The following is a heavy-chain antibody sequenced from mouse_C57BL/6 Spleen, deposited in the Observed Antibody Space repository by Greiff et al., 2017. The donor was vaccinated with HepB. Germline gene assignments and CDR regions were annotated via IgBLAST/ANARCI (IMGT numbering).Heavy chain of an antibody. Sequence: QVQLQQPGAELVRPGSSVKLSCKASGYTFTSYWMPWVKQRPIQGLEWIGNIDPSDSETHSNQKFKDKATCTVDKSSSTAYMQLSSLTSEDAAVYYCAREGRFYAMDYWGQGTSVTVSS. V-gene: IGHV1-52*01. CDR2: IDPSDSET. CDR3: AREGRFYAMDY. CDR1: GYTFTSYW. J-gene: IGHJ4*01.